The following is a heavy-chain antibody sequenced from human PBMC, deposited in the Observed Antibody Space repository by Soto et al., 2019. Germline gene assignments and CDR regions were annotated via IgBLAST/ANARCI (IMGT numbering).Heavy chain of an antibody. Sequence: SATQSLTCTVSGGSISRYYWSWIRQPPGKGLEWIGYIYYSGSTNYNPSLKSRVTISVDTSKNQFSLKLSSVTAADTAVYYCARVWGGAFDIWGQGTMVT. D-gene: IGHD3-10*01. J-gene: IGHJ3*02. V-gene: IGHV4-59*01. CDR2: IYYSGST. CDR1: GGSISRYY. CDR3: ARVWGGAFDI.